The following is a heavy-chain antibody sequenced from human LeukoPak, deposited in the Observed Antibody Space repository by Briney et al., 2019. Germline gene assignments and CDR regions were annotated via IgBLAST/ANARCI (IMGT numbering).Heavy chain of an antibody. Sequence: LSETLSLTCVVYGGSFSGYYWSWIRQPPGKGLEWIGEINHSGSTNYNPSLKSRVTISVDTSKNQFSLKLSSVTAADTAVYYCARPYSSGWYGRKGFDYWGQGTLVTVSS. D-gene: IGHD6-19*01. CDR3: ARPYSSGWYGRKGFDY. CDR1: GGSFSGYY. CDR2: INHSGST. V-gene: IGHV4-34*01. J-gene: IGHJ4*02.